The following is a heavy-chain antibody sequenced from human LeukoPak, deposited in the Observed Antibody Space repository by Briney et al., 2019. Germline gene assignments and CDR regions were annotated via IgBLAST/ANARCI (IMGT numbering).Heavy chain of an antibody. CDR2: ITDDATT. J-gene: IGHJ4*02. V-gene: IGHV3-74*03. D-gene: IGHD1-26*01. Sequence: GGSLRLSCAASGFTFSSAWMHWVRQAPGTGLVWVSRITDDATTTYADSVRGRFTISRDNPKNILYLQMNSLRAEDTAVYYCVRDRVGPDYWGQGTLVTVSS. CDR1: GFTFSSAW. CDR3: VRDRVGPDY.